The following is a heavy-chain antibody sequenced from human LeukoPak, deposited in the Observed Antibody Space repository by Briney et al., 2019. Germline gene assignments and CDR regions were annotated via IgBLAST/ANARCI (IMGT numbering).Heavy chain of an antibody. CDR1: GFTFSSYS. Sequence: PGGSLRLSCAASGFTFSSYSMNWVRQAPGNGLEWVSSISSSSSYIYYADSVKGRFTISRDNAKNSLYLQMNSLRAEDTAVYYCARPSTAANYFDYWGQGTLVTVSS. V-gene: IGHV3-21*01. J-gene: IGHJ4*02. CDR3: ARPSTAANYFDY. CDR2: ISSSSSYI. D-gene: IGHD2-2*01.